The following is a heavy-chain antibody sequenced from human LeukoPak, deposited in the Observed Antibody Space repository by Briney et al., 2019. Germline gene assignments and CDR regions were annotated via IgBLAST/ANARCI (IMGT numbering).Heavy chain of an antibody. CDR3: ARLVGSSSYYFDY. CDR2: IYYSGST. CDR1: GGSMSYYY. Sequence: SETLSLTCPVSGGSMSYYYWSWIRQPPGKRLEWIGYIYYSGSTNYNPSLKSRVTISVDTSKNQFSLKLSSVTAADTAVYYCARLVGSSSYYFDYWGQGTLVTVSS. V-gene: IGHV4-59*01. D-gene: IGHD6-13*01. J-gene: IGHJ4*02.